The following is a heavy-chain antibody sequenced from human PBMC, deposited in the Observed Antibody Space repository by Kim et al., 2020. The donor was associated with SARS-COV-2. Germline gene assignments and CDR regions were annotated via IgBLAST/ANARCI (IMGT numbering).Heavy chain of an antibody. CDR1: GFTFSSYS. J-gene: IGHJ4*02. V-gene: IGHV3-21*01. CDR3: AREELELRLYRKSFDY. D-gene: IGHD1-7*01. Sequence: GGSLRLSCAASGFTFSSYSMNWVRQAPGKGLEWVSSISSSSSYIYYADSVKGRFTISRDNAKNSLYLQMNSLRAEDTAVYYCAREELELRLYRKSFDYWGQGTLGTVSS. CDR2: ISSSSSYI.